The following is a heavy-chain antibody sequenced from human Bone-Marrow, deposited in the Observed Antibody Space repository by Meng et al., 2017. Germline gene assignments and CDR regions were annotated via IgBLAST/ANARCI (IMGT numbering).Heavy chain of an antibody. CDR3: ARGHGITMFGVAPHGFDP. Sequence: SQTLSLTCAVYGGSFSGYYWSWIRQPPGKGLEWIGEINHSGSTNYNPSLKSRVTISVDTSKNQFSLKLSSVNAADTAVYYCARGHGITMFGVAPHGFDPWGQGTLVTVSS. CDR1: GGSFSGYY. V-gene: IGHV4-34*01. D-gene: IGHD3-3*01. J-gene: IGHJ5*02. CDR2: INHSGST.